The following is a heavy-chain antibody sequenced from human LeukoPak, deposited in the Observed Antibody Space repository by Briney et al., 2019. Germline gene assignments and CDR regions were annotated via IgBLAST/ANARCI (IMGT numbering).Heavy chain of an antibody. D-gene: IGHD3-22*01. CDR1: GFTFSSYW. Sequence: GGSLRLSCAASGFTFSSYWMHWVRQAPGKGLVWVSRINSDGSSTSYADSVKGRFTISRDNAKNTLYPQMNSLRAEDTAVYYCARASSSGYYSEDWSDPWGQGTLVTVSS. CDR2: INSDGSST. J-gene: IGHJ5*02. V-gene: IGHV3-74*01. CDR3: ARASSSGYYSEDWSDP.